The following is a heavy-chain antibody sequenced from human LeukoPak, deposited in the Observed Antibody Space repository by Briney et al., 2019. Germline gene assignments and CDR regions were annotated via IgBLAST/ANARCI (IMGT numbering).Heavy chain of an antibody. D-gene: IGHD2-15*01. V-gene: IGHV1-18*01. Sequence: GASVKVSCKASGYTFTSYGISWVRQAPGQGLEWMGWISAYNGNTNYAQKLQGRVTMTTDTSTSTAYMELRSLRSDDTAVYYCARAEYCSGGSCYSPLNAFDIWGQGTMVTVSS. CDR1: GYTFTSYG. J-gene: IGHJ3*02. CDR2: ISAYNGNT. CDR3: ARAEYCSGGSCYSPLNAFDI.